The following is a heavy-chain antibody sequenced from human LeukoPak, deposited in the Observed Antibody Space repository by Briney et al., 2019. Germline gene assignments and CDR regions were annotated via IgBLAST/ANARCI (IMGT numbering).Heavy chain of an antibody. V-gene: IGHV3-53*01. CDR2: LYSGGMT. Sequence: GGSLRLSCAASGFTVNNYYTTWVRQAPGKGLECVSILYSGGMTYYADSVKGRFTISTDTSKNTVNLQMNSLRAEDTAIYYCARMFGGNYYGYYFDYWGQGSMLTVSS. CDR3: ARMFGGNYYGYYFDY. J-gene: IGHJ4*02. CDR1: GFTVNNYY. D-gene: IGHD1-26*01.